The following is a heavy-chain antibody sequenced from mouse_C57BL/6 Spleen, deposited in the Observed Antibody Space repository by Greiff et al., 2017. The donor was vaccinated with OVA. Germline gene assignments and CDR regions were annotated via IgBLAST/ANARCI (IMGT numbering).Heavy chain of an antibody. J-gene: IGHJ4*01. CDR2: IHPNSGST. V-gene: IGHV1-64*01. Sequence: VKLQQPGAELVKPGASVKLSCKASGYTFTSYWMHWVKQRPGQGLEWIGMIHPNSGSTNYNEKFKSKATLTVDKSSSTAYMQLSSLTSEDSAVYYCARNGLDAMDYWGQGTSVTVSS. D-gene: IGHD2-10*02. CDR3: ARNGLDAMDY. CDR1: GYTFTSYW.